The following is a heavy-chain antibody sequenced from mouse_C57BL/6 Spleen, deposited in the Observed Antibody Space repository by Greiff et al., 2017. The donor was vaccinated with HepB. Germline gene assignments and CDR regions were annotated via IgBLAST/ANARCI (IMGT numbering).Heavy chain of an antibody. J-gene: IGHJ1*03. CDR3: AISYPMVTTSDGYCDV. D-gene: IGHD2-2*01. CDR2: IHPNSGST. V-gene: IGHV1-64*01. Sequence: VQLQQSGAELVKPGASVKLSCKASGYTFTSYWMHWVKQRPGQGLEWIGMIHPNSGSTNYNEKFKSKATLTVDKSSSTAYMQLSSLTSEDSAVYYCAISYPMVTTSDGYCDVWGTGTTVTVSS. CDR1: GYTFTSYW.